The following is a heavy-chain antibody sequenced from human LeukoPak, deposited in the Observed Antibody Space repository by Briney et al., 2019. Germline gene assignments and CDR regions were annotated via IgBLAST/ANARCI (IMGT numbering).Heavy chain of an antibody. CDR1: GFTFDDYA. J-gene: IGHJ6*04. CDR2: ISCAGGST. Sequence: PGGSLRLSCAASGFTFDDYAMHWVRQAPGKGLEWVSLISCAGGSTYYADSVKGRFTISRDNSRHTLYLQMNSLGAEDTALYYCAKDKEYSGFGPILSGYYYGMDVWGKGTTVTVSS. CDR3: AKDKEYSGFGPILSGYYYGMDV. D-gene: IGHD5-12*01. V-gene: IGHV3-43D*04.